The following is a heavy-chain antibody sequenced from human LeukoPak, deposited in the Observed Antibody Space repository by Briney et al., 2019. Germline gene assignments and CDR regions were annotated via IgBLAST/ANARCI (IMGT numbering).Heavy chain of an antibody. CDR2: VSYDGST. Sequence: PSETLSLTCTVSGGSISSYYWSWVRQPPGKGLEWIGYVSYDGSTNYSPSLKGRVTISLYTSKNQYSLNLSSVTTADTAVYYCARTTTTFDDWGQGTLVTVSS. CDR3: ARTTTTFDD. V-gene: IGHV4-59*01. CDR1: GGSISSYY. D-gene: IGHD4-11*01. J-gene: IGHJ4*02.